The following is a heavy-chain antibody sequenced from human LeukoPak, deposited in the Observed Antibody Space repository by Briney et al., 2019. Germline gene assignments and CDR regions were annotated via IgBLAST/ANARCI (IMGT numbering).Heavy chain of an antibody. V-gene: IGHV4-38-2*02. D-gene: IGHD2-15*01. CDR2: IYHSGST. J-gene: IGHJ3*02. Sequence: MSSETLSLTCTVSGYSISSGYYWGWIRQPPGKGLEWIGSIYHSGSTYYNPSLKSRVTISVDTSKNQISLKLTSVTAADTAVYYCARDYCGGESCYSDNAFDIWGPGTMVFVSS. CDR3: ARDYCGGESCYSDNAFDI. CDR1: GYSISSGYY.